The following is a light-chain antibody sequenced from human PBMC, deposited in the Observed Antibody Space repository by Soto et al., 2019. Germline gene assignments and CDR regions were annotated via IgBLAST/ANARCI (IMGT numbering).Light chain of an antibody. CDR2: DAS. V-gene: IGKV1-5*01. Sequence: DIQMTQSPSSLSASVGDRVSITCRASQSISTWLAWYQQQPGGAPRLLIYDASSLQSGVTSRFSGNGSGTEFTLTISSLQPDDFSSYFCQHYYNYPWTFGQGTKV. CDR3: QHYYNYPWT. J-gene: IGKJ1*01. CDR1: QSISTW.